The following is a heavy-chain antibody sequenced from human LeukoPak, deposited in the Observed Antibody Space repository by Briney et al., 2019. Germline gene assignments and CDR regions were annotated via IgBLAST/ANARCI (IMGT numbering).Heavy chain of an antibody. CDR3: AKEFSTFRGIPEDSVDH. D-gene: IGHD3-16*01. J-gene: IGHJ4*02. Sequence: QTGGSLRLSCAGSGFTVSRTYMSWVRQAPGKGLEWVAVIYSGGRTSYADSVKGRFTISRDNSKNTLYLQMNSLRVEDTAVYYCAKEFSTFRGIPEDSVDHWGQGTLVTVSS. V-gene: IGHV3-53*01. CDR2: IYSGGRT. CDR1: GFTVSRTY.